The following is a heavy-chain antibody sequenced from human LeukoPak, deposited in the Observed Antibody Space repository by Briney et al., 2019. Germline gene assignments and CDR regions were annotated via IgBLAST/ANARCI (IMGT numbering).Heavy chain of an antibody. D-gene: IGHD6-6*01. V-gene: IGHV3-33*01. CDR2: IWYDGTNK. CDR3: ARARGYSSSSWVDY. J-gene: IGHJ4*02. CDR1: GFTFSSYG. Sequence: PGGSLRLSCAASGFTFSSYGMHWVRQAPGKGLEWVAVIWYDGTNKYYADSVKGRFTISRGNSKNTLYLQMNSLRAEDTAVYYCARARGYSSSSWVDYWGQGTLVTVSS.